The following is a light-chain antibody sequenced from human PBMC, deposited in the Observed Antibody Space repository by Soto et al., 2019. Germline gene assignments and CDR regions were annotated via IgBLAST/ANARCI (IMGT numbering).Light chain of an antibody. J-gene: IGLJ7*01. V-gene: IGLV2-23*01. Sequence: QSVLTQPASVSGSPGQSITISCSGVSGDVGNYNLVSWYQQYPGKAPALLIYEDDKRPSGVSNRFSGSKSDSTASLTISGLQAEDEADYYCCLYLGGTSVFGVGTQLTVL. CDR2: EDD. CDR1: SGDVGNYNL. CDR3: CLYLGGTSV.